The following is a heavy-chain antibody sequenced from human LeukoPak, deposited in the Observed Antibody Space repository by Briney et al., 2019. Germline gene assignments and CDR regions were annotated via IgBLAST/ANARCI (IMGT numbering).Heavy chain of an antibody. CDR3: AKDPRGGWFDP. D-gene: IGHD2-15*01. CDR1: GFFFGDFG. CDR2: ISPGSDFT. J-gene: IGHJ5*02. V-gene: IGHV3-21*04. Sequence: GGSLRLSCAASGFFFGDFGMNWVRQSPGKGLEWVLSISPGSDFTYYADSMKGRFTISRDNAKNSLYLQMNSLRAEDTALYYCAKDPRGGWFDPWGQGTLVTVSS.